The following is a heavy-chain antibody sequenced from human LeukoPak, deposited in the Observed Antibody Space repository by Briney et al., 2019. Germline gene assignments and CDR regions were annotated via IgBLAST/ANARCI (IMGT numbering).Heavy chain of an antibody. V-gene: IGHV3-30*02. J-gene: IGHJ4*02. CDR1: GFTLSNYG. Sequence: GGSLRLSCAASGFTLSNYGMHWVRQAPGKGLGWVAFIRYDGNNEYYADSVKGRFTVSGDSSKNTLYLQMNSLRAEDTAVYYCAKINVATAAEIYWGQGTLVTVSS. CDR3: AKINVATAAEIY. D-gene: IGHD6-13*01. CDR2: IRYDGNNE.